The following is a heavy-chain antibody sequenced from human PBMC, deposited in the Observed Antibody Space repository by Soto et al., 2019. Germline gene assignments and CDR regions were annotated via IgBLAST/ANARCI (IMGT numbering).Heavy chain of an antibody. V-gene: IGHV4-59*01. D-gene: IGHD3-22*01. Sequence: ETLSLTFVVSCGSITSYHWSWIRQFPGKGLEWIAYTAYTGNTNNNPSLKSRVTISVDTSKNQFSLKLTSVTAADTAVYYCARGRKYYYDNTGPFYFDHWGQGTLVTVSS. CDR3: ARGRKYYYDNTGPFYFDH. CDR1: CGSITSYH. J-gene: IGHJ4*02. CDR2: TAYTGNT.